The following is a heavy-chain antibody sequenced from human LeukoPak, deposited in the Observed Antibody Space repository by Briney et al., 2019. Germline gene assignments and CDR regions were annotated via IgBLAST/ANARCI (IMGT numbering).Heavy chain of an antibody. V-gene: IGHV1-18*01. CDR2: ISAYNGNT. CDR1: GYTFTSYG. Sequence: ASAKVSCKASGYTFTSYGISWVRQAPGQGLEWMGWISAYNGNTNYAQKLQGRVTMTTDTSTSTAYMELRSLRSDDTAVYYCARRSLEWLNYYYMDVWGKGTTVTVSS. D-gene: IGHD3-3*01. J-gene: IGHJ6*03. CDR3: ARRSLEWLNYYYMDV.